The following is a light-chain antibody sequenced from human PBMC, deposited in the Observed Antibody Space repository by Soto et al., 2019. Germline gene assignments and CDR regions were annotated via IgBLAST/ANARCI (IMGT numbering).Light chain of an antibody. CDR1: QSFGSNY. J-gene: IGKJ2*01. CDR2: GAS. V-gene: IGKV3-20*01. Sequence: EIVLTQSPGTLSLSPGERATLSCRASQSFGSNYLAWYQQKPGQAPRLVLYGASSRATGIPDRFSGSGSGTDFTLTISRLEPEDFAVYYCHQYGSSRGSTFGQGTKLEIK. CDR3: HQYGSSRGST.